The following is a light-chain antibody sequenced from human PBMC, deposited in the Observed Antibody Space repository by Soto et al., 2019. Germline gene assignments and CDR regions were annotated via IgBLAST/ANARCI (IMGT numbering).Light chain of an antibody. V-gene: IGKV3D-15*01. CDR3: QQYHDWPLT. J-gene: IGKJ4*01. CDR1: QSVSSN. Sequence: EIVMTQSPATLSVSPGERATLSCRPSQSVSSNFAWYQQRPAQAPRLLIYDVSTRATGVPTRFSGSGSGTEFTLTISSLQSEDFAVYYCQQYHDWPLTFGGGTRVEIK. CDR2: DVS.